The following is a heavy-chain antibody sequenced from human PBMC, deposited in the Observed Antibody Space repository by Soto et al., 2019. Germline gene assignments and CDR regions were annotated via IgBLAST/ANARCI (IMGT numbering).Heavy chain of an antibody. Sequence: EVQLVESGGGLVQPGGSLRLSCAASGFTFSSYSMNWFRQAPGKGLEWVSYISGSGSTVYYADSVEGRFTISRDNAKNSLYLQTSNRSAADAAVYYCARAHDWGQGTLVTVSS. V-gene: IGHV3-48*01. CDR3: ARAHD. CDR2: ISGSGSTV. J-gene: IGHJ4*02. CDR1: GFTFSSYS.